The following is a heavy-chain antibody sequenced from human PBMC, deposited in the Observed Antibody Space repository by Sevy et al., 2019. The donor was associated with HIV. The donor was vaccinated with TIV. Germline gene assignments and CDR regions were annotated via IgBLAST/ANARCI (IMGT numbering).Heavy chain of an antibody. CDR1: GFSFSTYA. CDR3: GKVSIFGVGGFYDY. D-gene: IGHD3-3*01. V-gene: IGHV3-23*01. Sequence: GGSLRLSCAASGFSFSTYAMTWVRQAPGKGLEWVSGISGRGTSTYYTDSVKGRFTIYRDNSKNTVYLQMNNLRAEDTAVYYCGKVSIFGVGGFYDYWGQGTLVTVSS. J-gene: IGHJ4*02. CDR2: ISGRGTST.